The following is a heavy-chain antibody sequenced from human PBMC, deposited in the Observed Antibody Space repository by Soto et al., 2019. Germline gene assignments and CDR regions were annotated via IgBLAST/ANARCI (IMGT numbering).Heavy chain of an antibody. CDR1: GGTFSSYA. CDR2: IIPIFGTA. J-gene: IGHJ6*02. V-gene: IGHV1-69*12. Sequence: QVQLVQSGAEVKKPGSSVKVSCKASGGTFSSYAISWVRQAPGQGLEWMGGIIPIFGTANYAQKFQGRVTITADESTSTAYMELSSLRSEDTAVYYCARVAQGGSSRPKYYYYYGMDVWGQGTTVTVSS. CDR3: ARVAQGGSSRPKYYYYYGMDV. D-gene: IGHD6-13*01.